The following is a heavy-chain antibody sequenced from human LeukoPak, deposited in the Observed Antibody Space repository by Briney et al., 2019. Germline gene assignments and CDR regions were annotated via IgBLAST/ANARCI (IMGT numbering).Heavy chain of an antibody. CDR2: INHSGST. J-gene: IGHJ4*02. Sequence: SETLSLTCTVSGGSITTSSYYWSWIRQPPGKGLEWIGEINHSGSTNYNPSLKSRVTISVDTSKNQFSLKLTSVTAADTAVYYCARGRKFITYYYDSSGYYYSYWGQGTLVTVSS. V-gene: IGHV4-39*07. D-gene: IGHD3-22*01. CDR3: ARGRKFITYYYDSSGYYYSY. CDR1: GGSITTSSYY.